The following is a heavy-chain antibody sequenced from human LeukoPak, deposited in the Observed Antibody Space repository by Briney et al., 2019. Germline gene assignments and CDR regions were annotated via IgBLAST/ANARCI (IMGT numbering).Heavy chain of an antibody. CDR2: INPSGGST. V-gene: IGHV1-46*01. D-gene: IGHD6-13*01. Sequence: ASVKVSCKASGYTFTSYYVHWVRQAPGQGLEWMGIINPSGGSTSYAQKFQGRVTITADKSTSTAYMELSSLRSEDTAVYYCARTRSSSSSWYGQFDYWGQGTLVTVSS. CDR3: ARTRSSSSSWYGQFDY. J-gene: IGHJ4*02. CDR1: GYTFTSYY.